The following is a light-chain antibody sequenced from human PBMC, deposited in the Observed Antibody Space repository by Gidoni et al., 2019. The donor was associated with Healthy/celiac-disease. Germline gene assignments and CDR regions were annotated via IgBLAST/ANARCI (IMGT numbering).Light chain of an antibody. Sequence: QSVLTQPPSASGTPGPGVTISCSGSSSNIGRNYVYWYQQLPGTAPKLLIHRNNQRPSGVPDRFSGSKSGTSASLAISGLRSEDEADYYCAAWDDSLSGVVFGGGTKLTVL. CDR3: AAWDDSLSGVV. CDR2: RNN. CDR1: SSNIGRNY. V-gene: IGLV1-47*01. J-gene: IGLJ2*01.